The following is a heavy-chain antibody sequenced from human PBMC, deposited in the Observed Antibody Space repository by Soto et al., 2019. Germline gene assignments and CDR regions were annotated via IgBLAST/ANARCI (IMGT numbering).Heavy chain of an antibody. CDR2: IYYSGST. CDR1: GGSISSSSYY. CDR3: ARHSPKYYDFWSAELDY. V-gene: IGHV4-39*01. J-gene: IGHJ4*02. D-gene: IGHD3-3*01. Sequence: SETLSLTCTVSGGSISSSSYYWGWIRQPPGKGLEWIGSIYYSGSTYYNPSLKSRVTISVDTSKNQFSLKLSSVTAADTAVYYCARHSPKYYDFWSAELDYWGQGTLVTVSS.